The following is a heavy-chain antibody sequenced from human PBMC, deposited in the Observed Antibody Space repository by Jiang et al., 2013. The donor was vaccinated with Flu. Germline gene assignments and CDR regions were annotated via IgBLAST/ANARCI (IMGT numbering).Heavy chain of an antibody. Sequence: VQLLESGGGVVQPGRSLRLSCAASGFTFSSYAMHWVRQAPGKGLEWVAVISYDGSNKYYADSVKGRFTISRDNSKNTLYLQMNSLRAEDTAVYYCARCGNYDISEAPPNLWGRGTLVTVSS. V-gene: IGHV3-30-3*01. CDR1: GFTFSSYA. D-gene: IGHD3-9*01. J-gene: IGHJ2*01. CDR3: ARCGNYDISEAPPNL. CDR2: ISYDGSNK.